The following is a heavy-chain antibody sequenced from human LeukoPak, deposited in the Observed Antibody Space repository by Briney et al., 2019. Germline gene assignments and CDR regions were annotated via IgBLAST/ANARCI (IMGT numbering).Heavy chain of an antibody. D-gene: IGHD3-9*01. CDR2: IYYSGST. J-gene: IGHJ4*02. Sequence: SSETLSLTCTVSGGSISSSSYYWGWIRQPPGKGLEWIGSIYYSGSTYYNPSLKSRVTISVDTSKNQFSLKLSSVTAADTAVYYCARHTSERYFDWLPLDYFDYWGQGTLVTVSS. V-gene: IGHV4-39*01. CDR1: GGSISSSSYY. CDR3: ARHTSERYFDWLPLDYFDY.